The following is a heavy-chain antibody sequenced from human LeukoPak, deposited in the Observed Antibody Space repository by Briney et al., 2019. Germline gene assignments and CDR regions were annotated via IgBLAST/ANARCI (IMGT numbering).Heavy chain of an antibody. J-gene: IGHJ3*02. Sequence: SETLSLTCTVSGGSIRGYYWSWIRRPPGKGLEWIGYMYYSGSFNYNPSLKSRVTISGDTSKNHLSLNLIYVIAADTAVYYCARAPFTGDAFDIWGQGTMVTVSS. CDR2: MYYSGSF. CDR3: ARAPFTGDAFDI. D-gene: IGHD2/OR15-2a*01. CDR1: GGSIRGYY. V-gene: IGHV4-59*13.